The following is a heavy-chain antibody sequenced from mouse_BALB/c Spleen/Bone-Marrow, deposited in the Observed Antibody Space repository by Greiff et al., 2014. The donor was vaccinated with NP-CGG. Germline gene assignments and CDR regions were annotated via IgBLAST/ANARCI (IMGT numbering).Heavy chain of an antibody. CDR2: INPSNGRT. J-gene: IGHJ3*01. D-gene: IGHD4-1*02. CDR3: AGGNNCAY. CDR1: GYTFTSYW. V-gene: IGHV1S81*02. Sequence: QVQLQQPGAELVKPGASVKLSCKASGYTFTSYWMHWMKQRPGQGLEWIGEINPSNGRTNYNEKFKNKATLTVDKSSSTAYMQLSSMTSEDGAVDSGAGGNNCAYWGKGTLVTVSA.